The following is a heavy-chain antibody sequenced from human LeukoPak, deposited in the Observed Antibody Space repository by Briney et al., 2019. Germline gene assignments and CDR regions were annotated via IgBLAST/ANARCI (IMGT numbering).Heavy chain of an antibody. J-gene: IGHJ6*03. V-gene: IGHV3-23*01. CDR2: ISGSGGST. CDR3: AKRVVTPSEYYYYYMDV. Sequence: GGSLRLSCAASGFTFSSYAMSWVRQAPGKGLEWVSAISGSGGSTYYADSVKGRFTISRDNSKNTLYLQMNSLRAEDTAVYYCAKRVVTPSEYYYYYMDVWGKGTTVTVSS. CDR1: GFTFSSYA. D-gene: IGHD3-22*01.